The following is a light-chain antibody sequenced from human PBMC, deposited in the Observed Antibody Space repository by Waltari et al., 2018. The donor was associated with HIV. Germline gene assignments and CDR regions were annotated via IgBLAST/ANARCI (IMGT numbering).Light chain of an antibody. J-gene: IGLJ1*01. CDR3: ASYTVTSTYV. V-gene: IGLV2-14*01. Sequence: QSALAQPASVSGSPGQSITISCTGTINDIGGYNYVSWYQHHAGQAPKLIIYEVSYRPSGVSSRFSASKSGNTASLTISGLLAEDESTYYCASYTVTSTYVFGPGTKVTVL. CDR1: INDIGGYNY. CDR2: EVS.